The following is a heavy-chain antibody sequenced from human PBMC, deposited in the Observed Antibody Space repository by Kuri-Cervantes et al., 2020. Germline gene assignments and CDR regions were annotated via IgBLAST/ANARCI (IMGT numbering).Heavy chain of an antibody. CDR3: ARREGSAWYFDY. CDR1: GYSISSGYY. D-gene: IGHD6-19*01. J-gene: IGHJ4*02. CDR2: IYHSGST. V-gene: IGHV4-38-2*01. Sequence: GSLRLSCAVSGYSISSGYYWGWIRQPPGKGLEWIGSIYHSGSTYYNPSLKSRVTISVDTSKNQFSLKLSSVTAADTAVYYCARREGSAWYFDYWGQGTLVTVSS.